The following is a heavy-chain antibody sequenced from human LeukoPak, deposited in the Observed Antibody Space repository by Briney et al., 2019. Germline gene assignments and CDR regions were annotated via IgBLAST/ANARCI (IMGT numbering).Heavy chain of an antibody. V-gene: IGHV4-31*03. CDR1: GGSINSGGFY. CDR3: ARGPPPDFDY. Sequence: PSQTLSLTCTVSGGSINSGGFYWTWIRQHPGKGLEWIGNIYYSGITYNNPSLKSRVTMSVDTSKNQFSLKLSSVTAADTAVYYCARGPPPDFDYWGQGTLVTVSS. CDR2: IYYSGIT. J-gene: IGHJ4*02.